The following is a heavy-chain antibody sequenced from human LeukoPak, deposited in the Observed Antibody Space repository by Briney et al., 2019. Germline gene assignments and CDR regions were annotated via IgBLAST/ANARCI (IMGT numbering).Heavy chain of an antibody. CDR1: GGSFSGYY. D-gene: IGHD2-2*01. CDR3: ARGRVGGEVPAARLFEY. J-gene: IGHJ4*02. CDR2: INHSGST. V-gene: IGHV4-34*01. Sequence: SETLSLTCAVYGGSFSGYYWSWIRQPPGKGLEWIGKINHSGSTNYNASLKRRVTISVDTSKNQFSLKLSCVTAADTAVYYCARGRVGGEVPAARLFEYWGQRTLVTVSS.